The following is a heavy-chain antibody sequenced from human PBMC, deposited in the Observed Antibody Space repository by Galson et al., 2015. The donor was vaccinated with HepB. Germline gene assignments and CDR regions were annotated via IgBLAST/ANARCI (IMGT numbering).Heavy chain of an antibody. Sequence: SVKVSCKASGGTFSSYAISWVRQAPGQGLEWMGGIIPIFGTANYAQKFQGRVTITADESTSTAYMELSSLRSEDTAVYYCARHLYLVGATYFDYWGQGTLVTVSS. V-gene: IGHV1-69*13. CDR1: GGTFSSYA. CDR3: ARHLYLVGATYFDY. J-gene: IGHJ4*02. CDR2: IIPIFGTA. D-gene: IGHD1-26*01.